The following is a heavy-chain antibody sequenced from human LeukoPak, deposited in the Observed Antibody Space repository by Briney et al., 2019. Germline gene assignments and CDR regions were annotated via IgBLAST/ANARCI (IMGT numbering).Heavy chain of an antibody. D-gene: IGHD4-17*01. J-gene: IGHJ4*02. CDR1: GGTFSSYA. V-gene: IGHV1-69*06. CDR2: IIPIFGTA. CDR3: ARGIWSTTLTAYYLDY. Sequence: SVKVSCKASGGTFSSYAISWVRQAPGQGLEWMGGIIPIFGTANYAQKFQGRVTITADKSTSTAYMELSSLRSDDMAVYYCARGIWSTTLTAYYLDYWGQGTLVTVSS.